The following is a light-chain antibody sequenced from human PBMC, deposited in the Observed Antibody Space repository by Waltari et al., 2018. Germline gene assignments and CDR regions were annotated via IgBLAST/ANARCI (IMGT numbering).Light chain of an antibody. CDR2: VVN. CDR1: GSNIGAGSD. CDR3: QSYDTSLSVI. Sequence: QSVLTQPPSVSGAPGQRVTISCTGSGSNIGAGSDVHWYQQLPGKAPKLLIYVVNSRPSGVPDRFSGSQSGTSASLAITGLQAEDEADYFCQSYDTSLSVIFGGGTKLTVL. V-gene: IGLV1-40*01. J-gene: IGLJ2*01.